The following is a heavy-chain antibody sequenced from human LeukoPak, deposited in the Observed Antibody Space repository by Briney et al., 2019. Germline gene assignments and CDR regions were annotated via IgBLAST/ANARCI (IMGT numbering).Heavy chain of an antibody. CDR2: IYYSGST. Sequence: SQTLSLTCTVSGGSISSGDYYWSWIRQPPGKGLEWIGYIYYSGSTYYNPSLKSRVTISVDTSKNQFSLKLSSVTAADTAVYYCARERPVSYSSSWYRDYWGQGTLVTVSS. D-gene: IGHD6-13*01. J-gene: IGHJ4*02. V-gene: IGHV4-30-4*01. CDR3: ARERPVSYSSSWYRDY. CDR1: GGSISSGDYY.